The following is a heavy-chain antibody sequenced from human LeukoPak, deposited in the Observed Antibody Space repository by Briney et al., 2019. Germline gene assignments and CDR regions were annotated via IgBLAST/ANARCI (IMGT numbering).Heavy chain of an antibody. CDR3: ARDSDDILTGYSLFDY. V-gene: IGHV4-61*02. D-gene: IGHD3-9*01. CDR2: IYTSGST. CDR1: GGSISSGSYY. J-gene: IGHJ4*02. Sequence: SQTLSLTCTVSGGSISSGSYYWSWIRQPAGKGLEWIGRIYTSGSTNYNPSLKSRVTISVDTSKNRFSLKLSSVTAADTAVYYCARDSDDILTGYSLFDYWGQGTLVTVSS.